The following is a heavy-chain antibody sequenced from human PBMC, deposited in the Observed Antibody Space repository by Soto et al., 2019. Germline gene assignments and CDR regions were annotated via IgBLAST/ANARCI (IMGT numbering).Heavy chain of an antibody. CDR2: IYHSGST. CDR3: ARGPSIMIYNY. J-gene: IGHJ4*02. V-gene: IGHV4-30-2*01. D-gene: IGHD3-16*01. Sequence: LXLTFAFSGGHLSSCGYSWSWIRQPPGKGLEWIGYIYHSGSTYYNPSLKSRVTISVDRSKNQFSLKLSSVTAADTAVYYCARGPSIMIYNYWGQGTLVTVYS. CDR1: GGHLSSCGYS.